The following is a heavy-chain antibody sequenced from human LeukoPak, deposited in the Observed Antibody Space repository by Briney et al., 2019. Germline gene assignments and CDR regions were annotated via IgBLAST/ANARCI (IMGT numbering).Heavy chain of an antibody. J-gene: IGHJ4*02. Sequence: GGSLRLSCAASGFTFDGYAMRWVRQAPGKGLGWVAVIWYDGSNKYYADSVKGRFTISRDNSKNTLYLQMNSLRAEDRAVYYCARDLIGSWFGGTDSWGQGTLVTVSS. CDR3: ARDLIGSWFGGTDS. CDR2: IWYDGSNK. CDR1: GFTFDGYA. D-gene: IGHD3-10*01. V-gene: IGHV3-33*08.